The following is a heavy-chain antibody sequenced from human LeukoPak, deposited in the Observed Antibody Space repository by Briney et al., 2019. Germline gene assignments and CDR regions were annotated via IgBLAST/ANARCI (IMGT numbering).Heavy chain of an antibody. CDR2: IYHGGST. Sequence: SETLSLTCTVSAYSISSGYYWGWIRQPPGKGLEWIGRIYHGGSTYYNPSLNSRVTISVDTSKNQFSLKLSSVTAADTAVYYCARETGVWFFDLWGRGTLVTVSS. D-gene: IGHD7-27*01. CDR1: AYSISSGYY. J-gene: IGHJ2*01. CDR3: ARETGVWFFDL. V-gene: IGHV4-38-2*02.